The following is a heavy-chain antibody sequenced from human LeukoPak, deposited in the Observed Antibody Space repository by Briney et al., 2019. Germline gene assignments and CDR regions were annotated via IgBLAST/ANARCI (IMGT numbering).Heavy chain of an antibody. CDR3: AKDPYGSGTSRNYGMDV. CDR2: ISGSGGST. J-gene: IGHJ6*02. V-gene: IGHV3-23*01. Sequence: GGSLRLSCAASGFTFSSYAMSWVRQAPGKGLEWVSAISGSGGSTYYADSVKGRFTISRDNSKNTLYLQMNSLRAEDTAVYYCAKDPYGSGTSRNYGMDVWGQGTTVTVSS. CDR1: GFTFSSYA. D-gene: IGHD3-10*01.